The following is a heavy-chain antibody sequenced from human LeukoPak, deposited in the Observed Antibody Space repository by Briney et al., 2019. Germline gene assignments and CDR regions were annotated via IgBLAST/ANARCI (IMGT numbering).Heavy chain of an antibody. CDR1: GFTFSSYW. D-gene: IGHD1-1*01. V-gene: IGHV3-21*01. J-gene: IGHJ4*02. CDR3: ARVGTTGTTEGY. CDR2: ISSSSSYI. Sequence: GGSLRLSCAASGFTFSSYWMSWVRQAPGKGLEWVSSISSSSSYIYYADSVKGRFTISGDNAKNSLYLQMNSLRAEDTAVYYCARVGTTGTTEGYWGQGTLVTVSS.